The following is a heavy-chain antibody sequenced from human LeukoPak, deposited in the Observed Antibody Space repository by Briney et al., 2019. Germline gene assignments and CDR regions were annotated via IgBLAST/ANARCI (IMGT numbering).Heavy chain of an antibody. Sequence: ASVKVSCKASGGTFSSYGISWVRQAPGQGLEWMGWISAYNGNTNYAQKLQGRVTMTTDTSTSTAYMELRSLRSDDTAVYYCARYLNQPSGFDYWGQGTLVTVSS. CDR2: ISAYNGNT. V-gene: IGHV1-18*01. D-gene: IGHD3-10*01. J-gene: IGHJ4*02. CDR3: ARYLNQPSGFDY. CDR1: GGTFSSYG.